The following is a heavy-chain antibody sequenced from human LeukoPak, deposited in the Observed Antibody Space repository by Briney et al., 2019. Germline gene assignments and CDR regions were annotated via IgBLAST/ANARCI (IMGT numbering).Heavy chain of an antibody. V-gene: IGHV3-21*01. D-gene: IGHD3-16*02. CDR2: ISSSSSYI. J-gene: IGHJ4*02. CDR3: ASIYVWGSYRPGPFDY. Sequence: PGGSLRLSCAASGFTFSSYSMNWVRQAPGKGLEWVSSISSSSSYIYYADSVKSRFTISRDNAKNSLYLQMNSLRAEDTAVYYCASIYVWGSYRPGPFDYWGQGTLVTVSS. CDR1: GFTFSSYS.